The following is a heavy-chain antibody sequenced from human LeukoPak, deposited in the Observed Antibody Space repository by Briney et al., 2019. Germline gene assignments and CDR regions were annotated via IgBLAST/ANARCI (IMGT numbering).Heavy chain of an antibody. J-gene: IGHJ4*02. D-gene: IGHD1-26*01. Sequence: GGSLRLSCAASGFTFDDYAMHWVRQAPGKGLEWVSGISWNSGSIGYADSVKGRFTISRDNAKNSLYLQMNSLRAEDTALYYCVKDKGSGSYYYFDYWGQGTLVTVSS. CDR2: ISWNSGSI. CDR1: GFTFDDYA. CDR3: VKDKGSGSYYYFDY. V-gene: IGHV3-9*01.